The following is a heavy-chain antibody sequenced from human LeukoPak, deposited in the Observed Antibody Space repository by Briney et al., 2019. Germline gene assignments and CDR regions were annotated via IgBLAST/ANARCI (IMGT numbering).Heavy chain of an antibody. CDR2: ISWNSGSI. CDR3: AKGAKFGKWELAFQH. D-gene: IGHD1-26*01. V-gene: IGHV3-9*01. Sequence: PGGSLRLSCAASGFTFDDYAMHWVRQAPGKGLEWVSGISWNSGSIGYADSVKGRFTISRDNSKNTLYLQMNSLRAEDTAVYYCAKGAKFGKWELAFQHWGQGTLVTVSS. CDR1: GFTFDDYA. J-gene: IGHJ1*01.